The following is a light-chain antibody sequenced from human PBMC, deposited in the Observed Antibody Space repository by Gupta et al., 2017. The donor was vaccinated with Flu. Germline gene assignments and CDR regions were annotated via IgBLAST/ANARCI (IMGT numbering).Light chain of an antibody. CDR2: SAS. CDR1: TSVSGSY. J-gene: IGKJ1*01. CDR3: QQYGRSLWT. V-gene: IGKV3-20*01. Sequence: SLPLSPGARDTPTIRARTSVSGSYLAWYQQKPGQAPRLLIYSASSRATGIPARFSGSGSGTEFTLTISRLEPEDFAVYYCQQYGRSLWTFGQGTKVEIK.